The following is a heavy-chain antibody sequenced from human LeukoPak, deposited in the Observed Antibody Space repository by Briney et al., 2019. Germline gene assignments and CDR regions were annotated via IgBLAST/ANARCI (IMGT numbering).Heavy chain of an antibody. D-gene: IGHD2-15*01. CDR2: INPNSGGT. J-gene: IGHJ6*02. CDR3: ARAALYCSGGSCYSPSDYYYGMDV. CDR1: GYTFTGYY. Sequence: ASVKVSCKASGYTFTGYYMHWVRQAPGQGLEWMGWINPNSGGTNYAQKFQGRVTMTRNTSISTAYMELSSLRSEDTAVYYCARAALYCSGGSCYSPSDYYYGMDVWGQGTTVTVSS. V-gene: IGHV1-2*02.